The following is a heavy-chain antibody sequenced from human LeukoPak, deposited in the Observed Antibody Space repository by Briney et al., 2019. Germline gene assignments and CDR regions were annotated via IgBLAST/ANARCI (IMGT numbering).Heavy chain of an antibody. CDR2: IYYSGST. Sequence: PSETLSLTCAVYGGSFSGYYWSWIRQHPGKGLEWIGYIYYSGSTYYDPSLKSRVTISVDTSKNQFSLKLSSVTAADTAVYYCARSYDSSGYTRLYYFDYWGQGTLVTVSS. D-gene: IGHD3-22*01. CDR1: GGSFSGYY. CDR3: ARSYDSSGYTRLYYFDY. V-gene: IGHV4-31*11. J-gene: IGHJ4*02.